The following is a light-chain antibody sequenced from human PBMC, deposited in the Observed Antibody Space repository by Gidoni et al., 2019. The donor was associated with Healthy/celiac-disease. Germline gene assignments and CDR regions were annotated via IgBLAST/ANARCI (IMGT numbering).Light chain of an antibody. CDR3: QQYGXSPXXT. Sequence: EIVLTQSPGALSLSPGERATLSCRASQSVSSSYLAWYQQTPGQAPRLLIYGASSRATGIPDRFSGSGSGTDFTLTISRLVPEEFAVYYCQQYGXSPXXTFGQGTKLEIK. J-gene: IGKJ2*01. CDR1: QSVSSSY. CDR2: GAS. V-gene: IGKV3-20*01.